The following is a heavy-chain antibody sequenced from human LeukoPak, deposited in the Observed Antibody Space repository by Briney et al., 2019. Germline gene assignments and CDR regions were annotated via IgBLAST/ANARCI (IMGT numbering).Heavy chain of an antibody. CDR3: ASTMGYFDY. Sequence: GGSLRLSCAASGFTFSSYAMHWVRQAPGKGLEWVAVISYDGSNKYYADSVKGRFTISRDNAKNSLYLQMNSLRAEDTAVYYCASTMGYFDYWGQGTLVTVSS. D-gene: IGHD2-2*01. CDR1: GFTFSSYA. V-gene: IGHV3-30*04. CDR2: ISYDGSNK. J-gene: IGHJ4*02.